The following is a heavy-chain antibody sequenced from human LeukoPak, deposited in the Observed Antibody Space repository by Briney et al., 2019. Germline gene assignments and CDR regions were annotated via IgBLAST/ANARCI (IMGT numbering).Heavy chain of an antibody. CDR1: GFTFTTSW. J-gene: IGHJ5*02. CDR3: ARDLRGSPDR. CDR2: INPDGSTT. D-gene: IGHD3-16*01. Sequence: GGSLRLSCAASGFTFTTSWMNWARQVQGKGLVWVSLINPDGSTTTYAVSVKGRFTISRDNAKNTVYLQMNSLGGEDTAIYYCARDLRGSPDRWGQGSLVSVSS. V-gene: IGHV3-74*01.